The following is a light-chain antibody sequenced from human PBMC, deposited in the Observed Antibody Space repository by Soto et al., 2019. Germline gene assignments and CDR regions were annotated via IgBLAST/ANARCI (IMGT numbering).Light chain of an antibody. CDR1: SSHIGSNT. Sequence: QSVLTQPPSASGTPGQRVIISCSGSSSHIGSNTVNWYQQLPGTAPKLLIYSNNQRPSGVPDRFSGSKSGTSASLAISGIQSEDEADYYCAAWYDSLNGRYVFGTGTKLTVL. J-gene: IGLJ1*01. CDR2: SNN. V-gene: IGLV1-44*01. CDR3: AAWYDSLNGRYV.